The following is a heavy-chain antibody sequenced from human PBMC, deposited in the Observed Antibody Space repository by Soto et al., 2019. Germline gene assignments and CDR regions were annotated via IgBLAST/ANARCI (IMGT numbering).Heavy chain of an antibody. CDR2: ISSSSSYI. J-gene: IGHJ4*02. V-gene: IGHV3-21*01. CDR3: ATYNYGDYGQSDY. D-gene: IGHD4-17*01. Sequence: GGSLRLSCAASGFTFSSYSMNWVRQAPGKGLEWVSSISSSSSYIYYADSVKGRFTISRDNAKNSLYLQMNSLRAEDTAVYYCATYNYGDYGQSDYWGQGTLVTVSS. CDR1: GFTFSSYS.